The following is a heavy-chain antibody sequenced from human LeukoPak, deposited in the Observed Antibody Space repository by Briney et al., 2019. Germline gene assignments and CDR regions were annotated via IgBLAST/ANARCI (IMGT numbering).Heavy chain of an antibody. J-gene: IGHJ4*02. CDR2: INPNSGGT. D-gene: IGHD3-22*01. CDR3: ARGPHCRTYYYDSSGYYCDY. V-gene: IGHV1-2*04. Sequence: ASVKVSCKASGYTFTGYYMHWVRQAPGQGLEWMGWINPNSGGTNYAQKFQGWVTMTRDTSISTAYMELSRLRSDDTAVYYCARGPHCRTYYYDSSGYYCDYWGQGTLVTVSS. CDR1: GYTFTGYY.